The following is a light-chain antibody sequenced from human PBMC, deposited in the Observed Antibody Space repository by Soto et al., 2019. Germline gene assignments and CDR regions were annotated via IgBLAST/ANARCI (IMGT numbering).Light chain of an antibody. CDR3: QRYGTSLTWT. CDR1: ESVSSN. J-gene: IGKJ1*01. V-gene: IGKV3-20*01. CDR2: GAS. Sequence: IVMTQSPVSLSVSPGERATLSCRASESVSSNLAWYQQKPGQAPRLLIYGASSRATGIPDRFSGSGSETDFTLTISRLEPEDLAVYYCQRYGTSLTWTFGQGTKVDIK.